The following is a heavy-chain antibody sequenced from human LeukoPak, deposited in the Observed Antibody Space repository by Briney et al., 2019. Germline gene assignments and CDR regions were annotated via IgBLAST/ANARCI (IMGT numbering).Heavy chain of an antibody. D-gene: IGHD2-2*02. Sequence: GGSLRLSCAASGFTFSSYDMHWVRQATGKGLEWVSAIGTAGDTYYPGSVKGRFTISRENAKNSLYLQMNSLRAGDTAVYYCARGGCSSTSCYTLYYYYGMDVWGQGTTVTVSS. CDR3: ARGGCSSTSCYTLYYYYGMDV. V-gene: IGHV3-13*01. CDR1: GFTFSSYD. CDR2: IGTAGDT. J-gene: IGHJ6*02.